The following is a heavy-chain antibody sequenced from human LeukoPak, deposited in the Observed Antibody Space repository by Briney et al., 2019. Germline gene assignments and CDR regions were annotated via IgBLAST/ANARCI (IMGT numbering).Heavy chain of an antibody. CDR1: GGSISSGDYY. D-gene: IGHD3-3*01. J-gene: IGHJ6*03. CDR2: IYYCGST. Sequence: SETLSLTCTVSGGSISSGDYYWSWIRQPPGKGLEWIGYIYYCGSTYYNPSLKSRVTISVDTSKNQFSLKLSSVTAADTAVYYCAREGIGVLEWLSTTPYYYYYYMDVWGKGTTVTVSS. V-gene: IGHV4-30-4*08. CDR3: AREGIGVLEWLSTTPYYYYYYMDV.